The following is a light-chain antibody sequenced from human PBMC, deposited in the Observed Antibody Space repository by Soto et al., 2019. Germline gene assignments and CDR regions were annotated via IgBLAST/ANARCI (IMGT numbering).Light chain of an antibody. Sequence: DIQMTQSPSTLSASVGDRVTITCRASQSINSRLAWYQQRPGKAPDLLIYDASTLQSGVPSRFSGSGSGTEFTLTISSLQPDDFATYSCQKYYTYSRTFGQGTKVDIK. CDR2: DAS. V-gene: IGKV1-5*01. J-gene: IGKJ1*01. CDR1: QSINSR. CDR3: QKYYTYSRT.